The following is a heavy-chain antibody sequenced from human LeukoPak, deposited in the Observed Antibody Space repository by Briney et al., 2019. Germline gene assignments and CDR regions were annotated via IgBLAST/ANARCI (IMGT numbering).Heavy chain of an antibody. V-gene: IGHV4-30-4*01. CDR2: IYYRGST. D-gene: IGHD1-26*01. Sequence: SETLSLTCTVSGGPITSGNYYWSWIRQPPGKGLEWIGYIYYRGSTYSNPSLESRATISLDASKNQFSLMLSSVTAADTAVYYCARETTTHSGSYSVWGQGTTVTVSS. CDR1: GGPITSGNYY. J-gene: IGHJ6*02. CDR3: ARETTTHSGSYSV.